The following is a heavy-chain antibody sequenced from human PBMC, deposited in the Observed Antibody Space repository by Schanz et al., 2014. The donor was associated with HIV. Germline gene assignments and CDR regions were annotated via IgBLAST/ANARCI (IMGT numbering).Heavy chain of an antibody. CDR1: GFTFSSYA. CDR2: IWFDGTNK. J-gene: IGHJ4*02. V-gene: IGHV3-33*08. Sequence: QVQVVESGGGVVQPGRSLRLSCAGSGFTFSSYAMHWVRQAPGKGLEWVAVIWFDGTNKFYADSVKGRFTISRDNSKNTLYLQMNSLRADDTAVYYCARDPLSLAADKGPFDYWGQGTLVTVSS. CDR3: ARDPLSLAADKGPFDY. D-gene: IGHD6-13*01.